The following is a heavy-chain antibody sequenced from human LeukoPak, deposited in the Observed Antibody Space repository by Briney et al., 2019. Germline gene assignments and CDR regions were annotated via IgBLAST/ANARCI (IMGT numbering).Heavy chain of an antibody. J-gene: IGHJ3*01. Sequence: PGGTLRLSCAASGFPFSSYAMSWVRQAPGRGVQWVSSISGSGGRTNYADSVRGRFTISRDNSKNTLYLQMNSLRAEDTAAYYCAKDVRTYGDYADAFDLWGQGTMVTVSS. D-gene: IGHD4-17*01. V-gene: IGHV3-23*01. CDR2: ISGSGGRT. CDR1: GFPFSSYA. CDR3: AKDVRTYGDYADAFDL.